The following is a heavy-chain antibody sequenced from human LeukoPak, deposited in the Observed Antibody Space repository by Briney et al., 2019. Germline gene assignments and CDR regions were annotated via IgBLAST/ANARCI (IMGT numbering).Heavy chain of an antibody. CDR2: IYTSGST. Sequence: SETLSLTCTVSGGSISSGSYYWSWIRQPAGKGLEWIGRIYTSGSTNYNPSLKSRVTISVDTSKNQFSLKLSSVTAADTAVYYCAREDGYRYYFDYWGQGTLVTVPS. CDR3: AREDGYRYYFDY. CDR1: GGSISSGSYY. V-gene: IGHV4-61*02. D-gene: IGHD5-24*01. J-gene: IGHJ4*02.